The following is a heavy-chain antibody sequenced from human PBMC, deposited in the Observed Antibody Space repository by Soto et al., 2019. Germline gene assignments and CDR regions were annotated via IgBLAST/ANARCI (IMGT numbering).Heavy chain of an antibody. CDR2: ISASKGNT. CDR3: ASRSGQLPYYFDY. CDR1: GFTFTNYG. J-gene: IGHJ4*02. Sequence: ASVKVSCKASGFTFTNYGIPWVRQAPGHGLEWMGWISASKGNTNYAQKFQGRVTMTTDTSTSTTYMELRSLRSDDMAVYYCASRSGQLPYYFDYWGQGTQVTVSS. D-gene: IGHD6-6*01. V-gene: IGHV1-18*03.